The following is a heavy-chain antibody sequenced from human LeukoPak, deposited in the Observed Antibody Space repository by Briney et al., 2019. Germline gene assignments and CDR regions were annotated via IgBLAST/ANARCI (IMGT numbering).Heavy chain of an antibody. J-gene: IGHJ4*02. Sequence: GGSRRLSCAASGFTFSNAWMNWVRQAPGKGLEWVGRIKSKTDGETTDYAAPVKGRFTISRDDSKNTLYLQMNSLKTEDTAVYYCTTGLIAVADDDYWRQGTLVTVSS. D-gene: IGHD6-19*01. V-gene: IGHV3-15*01. CDR3: TTGLIAVADDDY. CDR1: GFTFSNAW. CDR2: IKSKTDGETT.